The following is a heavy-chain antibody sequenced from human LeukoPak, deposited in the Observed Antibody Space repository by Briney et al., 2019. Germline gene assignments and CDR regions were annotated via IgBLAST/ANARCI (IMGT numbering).Heavy chain of an antibody. CDR3: AKDRDYGDYPSAYYYYMDV. V-gene: IGHV3-30*02. CDR2: IRYDGTNK. Sequence: GGSLRLSCAASGFTFSTYGIHWVRQAPGKGLEWVAFIRYDGTNKWYADSVKGRFTISRDNSKNMLYLQMNSLRAGDTAVYHCAKDRDYGDYPSAYYYYMDVWGKGTTVTVSS. J-gene: IGHJ6*03. CDR1: GFTFSTYG. D-gene: IGHD4-17*01.